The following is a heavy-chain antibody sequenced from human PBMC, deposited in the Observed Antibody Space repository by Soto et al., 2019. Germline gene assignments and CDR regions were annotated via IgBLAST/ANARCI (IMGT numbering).Heavy chain of an antibody. CDR3: ARDALKYYYGSGSNFDP. D-gene: IGHD3-10*01. CDR2: IYYSGST. Sequence: PSETLSLTCTVSGGSISSGDYYWSWIRQPPXKGLEWIGYIYYSGSTYYNPSLKSRVTISVDTSKNQFSLKLSSVTAADTAVYYCARDALKYYYGSGSNFDPWGQGTLVTVSS. CDR1: GGSISSGDYY. V-gene: IGHV4-30-4*01. J-gene: IGHJ5*02.